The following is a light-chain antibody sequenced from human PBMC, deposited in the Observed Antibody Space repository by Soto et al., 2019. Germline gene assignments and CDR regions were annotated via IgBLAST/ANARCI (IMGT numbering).Light chain of an antibody. J-gene: IGKJ4*01. CDR1: QAIANY. CDR3: QQVNSYPLT. CDR2: ATS. Sequence: DIQLTQSPSFLSASVGDRVTITCRASQAIANYLAWYQQKPGKAPKFLIYATSTFQSGLPSRFSGSGSGTEFTLTISRLQPEDFATYYCQQVNSYPLTFGGGTKVEIK. V-gene: IGKV1-9*01.